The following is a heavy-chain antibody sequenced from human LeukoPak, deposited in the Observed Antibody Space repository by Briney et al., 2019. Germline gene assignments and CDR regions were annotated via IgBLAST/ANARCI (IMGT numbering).Heavy chain of an antibody. V-gene: IGHV3-23*01. J-gene: IGHJ4*02. CDR3: ASARGSNYGSLGD. CDR1: GFTFSTYA. D-gene: IGHD5-18*01. Sequence: GGSLRLSCAASGFTFSTYAMSWVRQAPGKGLEWASAISGSIDSTYYADSVKGRFSISRDNSKNTLYLQMNSLRAEDTAVYYCASARGSNYGSLGDWGQGTLVTVSS. CDR2: ISGSIDST.